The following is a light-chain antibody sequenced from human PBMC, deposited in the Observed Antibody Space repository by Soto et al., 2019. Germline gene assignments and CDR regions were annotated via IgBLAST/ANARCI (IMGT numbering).Light chain of an antibody. CDR3: RSSTSSSTLYV. J-gene: IGLJ1*01. CDR1: SSDVGGYDY. Sequence: QSALTQPASVSGSPGQSITISCTGTSSDVGGYDYVSWYQQHPGKAPKCIIFEVTNRPSGVSNRFSGSKSGNTASLTISGLHAEDEADYYCRSSTSSSTLYVFGTGTKVTVL. CDR2: EVT. V-gene: IGLV2-14*01.